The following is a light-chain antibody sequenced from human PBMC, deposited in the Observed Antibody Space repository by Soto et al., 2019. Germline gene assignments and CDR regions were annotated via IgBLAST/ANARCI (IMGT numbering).Light chain of an antibody. CDR1: QRIGYH. J-gene: IGKJ1*01. Sequence: DIQLTQSPSSLSASVGDRVTITGRASQRIGYHLNWYQQSPERAPKVLVYAASRVHGGVTSRFSVSGSETHFTLTITSLQPEDFATYYCQQTYTTPRTFGQGTKV. CDR2: AAS. CDR3: QQTYTTPRT. V-gene: IGKV1-39*01.